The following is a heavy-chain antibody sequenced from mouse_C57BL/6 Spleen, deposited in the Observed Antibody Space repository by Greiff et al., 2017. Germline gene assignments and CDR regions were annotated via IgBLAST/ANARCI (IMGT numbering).Heavy chain of an antibody. CDR1: GYAFSSSW. CDR3: ARSQPFYYGMGLYYFDY. V-gene: IGHV1-82*01. D-gene: IGHD1-1*01. Sequence: QVQLQQSGPELVKPGASVKISCKASGYAFSSSWMNWVKQRPGKGLEWIGRIYPGDGDTNYNGKFKGKATLTADKSSSTAYMQLSSLTSEDSAVYFCARSQPFYYGMGLYYFDYWGQGTTLTVSS. J-gene: IGHJ2*01. CDR2: IYPGDGDT.